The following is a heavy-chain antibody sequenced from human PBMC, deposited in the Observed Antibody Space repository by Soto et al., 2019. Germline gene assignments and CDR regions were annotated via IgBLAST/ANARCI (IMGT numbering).Heavy chain of an antibody. CDR3: ARDNEYGGDYYGFDL. V-gene: IGHV1-18*01. Sequence: QVQLVQSGAEVKKPGASVKVSCKASGYTFTSYGISWVRQAPGQGLEWMGWISAYNGNTNYAQKLQGRVTMTKDTSTSPADMELRSMRCDDAAVYYCARDNEYGGDYYGFDLWGQGTMVTVGS. CDR2: ISAYNGNT. D-gene: IGHD5-12*01. CDR1: GYTFTSYG. J-gene: IGHJ3*01.